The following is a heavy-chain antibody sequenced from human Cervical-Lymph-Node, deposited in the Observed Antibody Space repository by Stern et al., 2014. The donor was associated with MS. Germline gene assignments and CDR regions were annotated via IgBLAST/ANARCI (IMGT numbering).Heavy chain of an antibody. CDR1: GFKFDDFA. D-gene: IGHD3-16*01. CDR3: AKADDYAAGIDA. Sequence: EVQLVESGGGMVQPGRSLRLSCEASGFKFDDFAMHWVRQAPGKGLEWVSGLGWNSEGRGYADSVQGRFTISRDNAKSPLYLQMNSLTAEDTALYYCAKADDYAAGIDAWGQGTLVVVSS. V-gene: IGHV3-9*01. CDR2: LGWNSEGR. J-gene: IGHJ5*02.